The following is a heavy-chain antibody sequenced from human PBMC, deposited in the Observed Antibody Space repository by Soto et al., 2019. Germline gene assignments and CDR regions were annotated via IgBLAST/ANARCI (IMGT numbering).Heavy chain of an antibody. D-gene: IGHD3-22*01. Sequence: GASVKVSCKASGGTFSSYAISWVRQAPGQGLEWMGGIIPIFGTANYAQKFQGRVTITADESTSTAYMELSSLRSEDTAVYYCARDSYDRRGYYYVEAPLDYWGQGTLVTVSS. CDR3: ARDSYDRRGYYYVEAPLDY. CDR2: IIPIFGTA. CDR1: GGTFSSYA. J-gene: IGHJ4*02. V-gene: IGHV1-69*13.